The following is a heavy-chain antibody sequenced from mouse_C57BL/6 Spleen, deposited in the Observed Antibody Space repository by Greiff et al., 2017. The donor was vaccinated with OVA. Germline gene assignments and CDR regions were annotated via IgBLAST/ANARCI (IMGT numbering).Heavy chain of an antibody. CDR2: IDPSDSYT. V-gene: IGHV1-69*01. D-gene: IGHD1-1*01. CDR1: GYTFTSYW. J-gene: IGHJ1*03. CDR3: ARNSNYEHFDV. Sequence: VQLQQPGAELVMPGASVKLSCKASGYTFTSYWMHWVKQRPGQGLEWIGEIDPSDSYTNYNQKFKGKSTLTVDKSSSTAYMQLSSLTSEDSAVYYCARNSNYEHFDVWGTGTTVTVSS.